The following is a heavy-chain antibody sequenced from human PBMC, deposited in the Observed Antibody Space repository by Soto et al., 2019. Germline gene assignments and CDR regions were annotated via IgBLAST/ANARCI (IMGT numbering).Heavy chain of an antibody. CDR2: IIPTFERT. Sequence: QVHLVQSGAEVKKPGSSVKVSCKVSGGSFRSYAISWVRQAPGQGLEWMGGIIPTFERTTYAQKFQDRVTITADESQSTVSLDLRSLRSDDTAIYYCADLSLGYCITTSCPPDYWGQGTLVTVSS. CDR3: ADLSLGYCITTSCPPDY. CDR1: GGSFRSYA. D-gene: IGHD2-2*03. J-gene: IGHJ4*02. V-gene: IGHV1-69*12.